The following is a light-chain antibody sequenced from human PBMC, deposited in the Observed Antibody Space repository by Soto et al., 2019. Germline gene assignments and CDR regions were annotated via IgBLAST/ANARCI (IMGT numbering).Light chain of an antibody. V-gene: IGKV3-20*01. Sequence: EIVLTQSPGTLSLSPGERATLSCRASQSVSSSYLAWDQQKPGQAPRRLIYGASSRATGIPDRFSGSGSGTDFTLTISRLEPEDFAVYYCQQYGSSPPYTFGQGTKLEIK. CDR2: GAS. CDR3: QQYGSSPPYT. CDR1: QSVSSSY. J-gene: IGKJ2*01.